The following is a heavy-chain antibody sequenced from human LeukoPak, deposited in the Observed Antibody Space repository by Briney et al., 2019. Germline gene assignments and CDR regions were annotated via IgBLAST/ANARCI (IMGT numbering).Heavy chain of an antibody. Sequence: SVKVSCKASGGTFSSYAISWVRQAPGQGLEWMGRIIPIFGIANYAQKFQGRVTITADKSTSTAYMELSSLRSEDTAVYYCARIPQYYYDSSGYGPAQPWGQGTLVTVSS. V-gene: IGHV1-69*04. CDR2: IIPIFGIA. J-gene: IGHJ1*01. CDR1: GGTFSSYA. D-gene: IGHD3-22*01. CDR3: ARIPQYYYDSSGYGPAQP.